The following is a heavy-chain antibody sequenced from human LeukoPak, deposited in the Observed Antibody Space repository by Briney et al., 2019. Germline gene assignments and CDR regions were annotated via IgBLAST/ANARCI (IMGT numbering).Heavy chain of an antibody. Sequence: GGSLRLSCAASGFTVSSNYMSWVRQASGMGLEWVSVIYSGGSTYYADSVKGRFTISRDNSKNTVYLQMNSLRAEDTAVYYCASAYRSGLNGFDYWGQGTLVTVAS. V-gene: IGHV3-53*01. CDR2: IYSGGST. CDR3: ASAYRSGLNGFDY. J-gene: IGHJ4*02. CDR1: GFTVSSNY. D-gene: IGHD6-19*01.